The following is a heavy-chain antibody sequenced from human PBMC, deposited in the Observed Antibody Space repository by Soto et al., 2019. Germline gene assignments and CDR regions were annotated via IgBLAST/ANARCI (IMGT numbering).Heavy chain of an antibody. CDR1: GFTFSSYA. D-gene: IGHD4-17*01. CDR2: ISGSGGST. V-gene: IGHV3-23*01. CDR3: AKDPSGDYYYYYGMDV. Sequence: EVQLLESGGGLVQPGGSLRLSCAASGFTFSSYAMSWVRQAPGKGLEWVSAISGSGGSTYYADSVKGRFTISTDHSKNTLYLQMTSLSAEDPAVYYCAKDPSGDYYYYYGMDVWGQGTTVPVSS. J-gene: IGHJ6*02.